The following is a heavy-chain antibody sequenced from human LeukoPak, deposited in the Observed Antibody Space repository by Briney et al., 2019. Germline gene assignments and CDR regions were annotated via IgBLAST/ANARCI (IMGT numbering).Heavy chain of an antibody. CDR3: ARVGDYGDYYGY. D-gene: IGHD4-17*01. Sequence: ASVKVSCKASGGTFSSYAISWVRQAPGQGLEWMGGIIPIFGTANYAQKFQGRVTITADESTSTAYMELSSLRSEDTAVYYCARVGDYGDYYGYWGQGTLVTVSS. CDR1: GGTFSSYA. J-gene: IGHJ4*02. V-gene: IGHV1-69*13. CDR2: IIPIFGTA.